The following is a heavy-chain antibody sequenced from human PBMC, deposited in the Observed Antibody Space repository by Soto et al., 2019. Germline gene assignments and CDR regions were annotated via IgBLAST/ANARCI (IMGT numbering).Heavy chain of an antibody. J-gene: IGHJ4*02. CDR1: GFTFTNYG. CDR2: IWYDGINK. V-gene: IGHV3-33*06. D-gene: IGHD7-27*01. CDR3: AKGWGDY. Sequence: PGGSLRLSCAASGFTFTNYGMQWVRQAPGKGLEWVAVIWYDGINKHYAESVKGRFTISRDNSKNTLYLQMNSLRAEDTAVYYCAKGWGDYWGQGTPVTVSS.